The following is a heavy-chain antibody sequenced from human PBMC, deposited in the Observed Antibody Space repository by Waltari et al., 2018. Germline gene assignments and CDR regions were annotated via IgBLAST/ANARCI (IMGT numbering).Heavy chain of an antibody. J-gene: IGHJ4*02. V-gene: IGHV3-30-3*01. Sequence: QVQLVESGGGVVQPGRSLRLSCAASGFTFSSYAMHWVRQAPGKGLEGVAVISYDGSNKYYADSVKGRFTISRDKSKNTLYLQMNSLRAEDTAVYYCARDISMSSGEGSYFDYWGQGTLVTV. CDR2: ISYDGSNK. D-gene: IGHD3-10*01. CDR3: ARDISMSSGEGSYFDY. CDR1: GFTFSSYA.